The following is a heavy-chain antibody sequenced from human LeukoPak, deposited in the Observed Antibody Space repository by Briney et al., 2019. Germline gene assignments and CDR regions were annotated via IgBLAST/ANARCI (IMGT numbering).Heavy chain of an antibody. Sequence: PGGSLRLSCAASGFTFSSYAMSWVRQAPGKGLEWVSAISGSGGSTYYADSVKGRFTISRDNSKNTLYLQMNSLRAEDTAVYYCAKDRGGSGWYVPLNFDYWGQGTLVTVSS. CDR3: AKDRGGSGWYVPLNFDY. D-gene: IGHD6-19*01. J-gene: IGHJ4*02. CDR2: ISGSGGST. V-gene: IGHV3-23*01. CDR1: GFTFSSYA.